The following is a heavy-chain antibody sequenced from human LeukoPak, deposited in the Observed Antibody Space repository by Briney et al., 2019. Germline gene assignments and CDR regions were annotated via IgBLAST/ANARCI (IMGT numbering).Heavy chain of an antibody. CDR2: ITGSGDKT. CDR1: GFTFSNYA. Sequence: GGSLTLSCAPSGFTFSNYATHCGRQPPGEGLEWVSGITGSGDKTYYTDSLKGRFTISRDNSKNTLFLQVSSLRADDTAVYYCARGVSRDGYNDYWGQGTLVTVSS. CDR3: ARGVSRDGYNDY. D-gene: IGHD5-24*01. V-gene: IGHV3-23*01. J-gene: IGHJ4*02.